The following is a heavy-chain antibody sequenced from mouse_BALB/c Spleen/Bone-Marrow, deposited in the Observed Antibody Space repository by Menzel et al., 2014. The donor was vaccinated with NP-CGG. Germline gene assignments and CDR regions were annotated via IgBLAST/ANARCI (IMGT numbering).Heavy chain of an antibody. D-gene: IGHD3-3*01. CDR2: IYPGGGYT. CDR1: GYTFTNYW. J-gene: IGHJ2*01. V-gene: IGHV1-63*02. CDR3: ARRGAGIGY. Sequence: VQLAESGAELVRPGTSAKISCKASGYTFTNYWLGWVKQRPGHGLEWIGDIYPGGGYTNYNEKFKGKATLTADTSSSTAYMQLSSLTSEDSAVYFCARRGAGIGYWGQGTTLTVSS.